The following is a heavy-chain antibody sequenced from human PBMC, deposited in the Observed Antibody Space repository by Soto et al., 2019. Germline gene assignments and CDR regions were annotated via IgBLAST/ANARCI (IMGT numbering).Heavy chain of an antibody. D-gene: IGHD3-22*01. J-gene: IGHJ3*02. CDR1: GFTFSSYA. CDR3: AKDRKYYDLDAFDI. V-gene: IGHV3-23*01. CDR2: ISVVGGST. Sequence: PGGSLRLSCAASGFTFSSYAMSWVRQAPGKGLEWVSAISVVGGSTYYADSVKGRFTISRDNSKNTVYLQMNSLRAEDTALYYCAKDRKYYDLDAFDIWGQGTMVTVSS.